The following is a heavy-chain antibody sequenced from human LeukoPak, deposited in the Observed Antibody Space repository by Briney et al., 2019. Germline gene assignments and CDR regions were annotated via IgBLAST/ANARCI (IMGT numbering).Heavy chain of an antibody. J-gene: IGHJ4*02. Sequence: PGGSLRLSCAASGFTFSDYYKSWIRQAPGKGLEWVSYISSSGSTIYYADSVKGRFTISRDNAKNSLYLQMNSLRAEDTAVYYCARSTEYSSSLFDYWGQGPLVTVSS. D-gene: IGHD6-6*01. V-gene: IGHV3-11*04. CDR2: ISSSGSTI. CDR1: GFTFSDYY. CDR3: ARSTEYSSSLFDY.